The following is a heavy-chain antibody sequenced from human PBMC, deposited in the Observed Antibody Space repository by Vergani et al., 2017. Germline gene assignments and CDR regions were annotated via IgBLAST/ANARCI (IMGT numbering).Heavy chain of an antibody. J-gene: IGHJ2*01. Sequence: QVQLQESGPGLVKPSETLSLTCTVSGGSISSYYWSWIRQPPGKGLEWIGYIYYSGSTNYNPSLKSRVTISVDTSKNQFSLKLSSVTAADTAVYYCAREDSYYYESSGYYTPSRYFDLWGRGTLVTVSS. D-gene: IGHD3-22*01. CDR2: IYYSGST. CDR1: GGSISSYY. V-gene: IGHV4-59*01. CDR3: AREDSYYYESSGYYTPSRYFDL.